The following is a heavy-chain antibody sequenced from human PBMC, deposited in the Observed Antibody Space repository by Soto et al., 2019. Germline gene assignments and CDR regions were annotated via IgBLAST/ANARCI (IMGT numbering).Heavy chain of an antibody. CDR1: GFTFDDYS. D-gene: IGHD5-18*01. CDR3: ATLDTVYGLDV. Sequence: EVQLVESGGVVVQPGGSLRLSCVASGFTFDDYSMHWVRQAPGKGLEWVCHISWDGSSTRYADSVKGPFTISRDNSKNSLYLQMNSLRTEDTALYYCATLDTVYGLDVWAHGPTVTVSS. CDR2: ISWDGSST. V-gene: IGHV3-43*01. J-gene: IGHJ6*02.